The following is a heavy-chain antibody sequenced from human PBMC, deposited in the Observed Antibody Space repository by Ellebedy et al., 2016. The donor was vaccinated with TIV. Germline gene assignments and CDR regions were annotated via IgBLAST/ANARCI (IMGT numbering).Heavy chain of an antibody. D-gene: IGHD3-10*01. CDR1: GGSISGYY. CDR3: AREGSGRYHNDYGMDV. J-gene: IGHJ6*02. Sequence: MPSETLSLTCPLSGGSISGYYWSWIRHPPGKGLEWIGYIYYSGRTDYSPSLKSRVTISVDTSKNQFSLNLRSVTAADTAVYYCAREGSGRYHNDYGMDVWGQGTTVTVSS. V-gene: IGHV4-59*12. CDR2: IYYSGRT.